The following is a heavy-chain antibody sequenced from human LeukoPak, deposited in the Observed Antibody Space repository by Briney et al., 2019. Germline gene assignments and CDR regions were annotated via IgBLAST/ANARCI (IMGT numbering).Heavy chain of an antibody. CDR3: ARDPYSGSYGADYYYYMDV. J-gene: IGHJ6*03. D-gene: IGHD1-26*01. CDR1: GFTFSSYE. CDR2: ISSSGSTI. Sequence: GGSLRLSCAASGFTFSSYEMNWVRQAPGKGLEWVSYISSSGSTIYYADSVKGRFTISRDNAKSSLYLQMNSLRAEDTAVYYCARDPYSGSYGADYYYYMDVWGKGTTVTISS. V-gene: IGHV3-48*03.